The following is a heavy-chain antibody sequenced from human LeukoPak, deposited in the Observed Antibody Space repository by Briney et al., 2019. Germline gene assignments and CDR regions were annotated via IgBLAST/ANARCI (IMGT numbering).Heavy chain of an antibody. CDR1: GFTFGDYA. CDR3: TRDQGYCSSTSCPHDAFDI. Sequence: RPGGSLRLSCTASGFTFGDYAMSWVRQAPGKGLEWVGFIRSKAYGGTTEYAASFKCRFTISRNDSKSIAYLQMNSLKNEDTAVYYCTRDQGYCSSTSCPHDAFDIWGQGTMVTVSS. J-gene: IGHJ3*02. V-gene: IGHV3-49*04. CDR2: IRSKAYGGTT. D-gene: IGHD2-2*01.